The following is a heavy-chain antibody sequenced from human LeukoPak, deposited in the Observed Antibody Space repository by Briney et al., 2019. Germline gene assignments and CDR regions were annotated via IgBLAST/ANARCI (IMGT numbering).Heavy chain of an antibody. V-gene: IGHV3-33*06. CDR1: GFTFSSYG. D-gene: IGHD5-24*01. J-gene: IGHJ4*02. CDR2: IWYDGSNK. CDR3: AKASGEMSGSLDC. Sequence: GASLRLSCAASGFTFSSYGMHWVRQAPGKGLEWVAVIWYDGSNKYYADSVRGRFTNSRDNSKNTLYLQMNSLRAEDTAVYYCAKASGEMSGSLDCWGQGSLVTVSS.